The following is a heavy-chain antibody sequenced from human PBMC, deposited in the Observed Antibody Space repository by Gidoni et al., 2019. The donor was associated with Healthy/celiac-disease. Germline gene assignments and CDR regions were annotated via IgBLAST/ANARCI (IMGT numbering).Heavy chain of an antibody. D-gene: IGHD3-3*01. CDR2: IRSKAYGGTT. CDR1: GFTFGDYA. J-gene: IGHJ5*02. Sequence: EVQLVESGGGLVKPGRSLRLTCTASGFTFGDYAMSWFRQAPGKGLGWVGFIRSKAYGGTTEYAASVKGRFTISRDDSKSIAYLQMNSLKTEDTAVYYCTRAAYDFWSGYQYNWFDPWGQGTLVTVSS. CDR3: TRAAYDFWSGYQYNWFDP. V-gene: IGHV3-49*05.